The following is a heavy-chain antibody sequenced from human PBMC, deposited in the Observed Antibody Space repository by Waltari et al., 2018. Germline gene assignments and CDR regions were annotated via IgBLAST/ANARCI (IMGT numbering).Heavy chain of an antibody. D-gene: IGHD4-17*01. CDR2: IHHSGRT. CDR3: AITDLRTTVELGDAFDI. CDR1: GGSFSGYY. Sequence: QVQLQQWGAGLLKPSETLSLTCAVYGGSFSGYYWSWIHQPPGKGLEWIGEIHHSGRTNYNPSLKRRVTIAVETSKNQFSLKLSSVTAADTAVYYCAITDLRTTVELGDAFDIWGQGTMVTVSS. J-gene: IGHJ3*02. V-gene: IGHV4-34*01.